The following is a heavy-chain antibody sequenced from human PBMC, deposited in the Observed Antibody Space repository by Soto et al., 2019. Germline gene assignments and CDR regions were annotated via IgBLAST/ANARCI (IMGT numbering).Heavy chain of an antibody. CDR1: GFTVSNDY. CDR3: ARGGSWFDH. D-gene: IGHD3-10*01. V-gene: IGHV3-53*01. CDR2: IYADGTT. Sequence: GGSLRLSCAASGFTVSNDYMSWVRQAPGKGLEWVSVIYADGTTYYADSVKGRFTISRDSSKNTLYLQMNSLRAEDTAVYYCARGGSWFDHWGQGTLVTVSS. J-gene: IGHJ5*02.